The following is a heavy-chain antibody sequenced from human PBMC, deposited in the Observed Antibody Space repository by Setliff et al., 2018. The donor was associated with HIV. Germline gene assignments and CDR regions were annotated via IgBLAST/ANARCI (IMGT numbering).Heavy chain of an antibody. V-gene: IGHV3-48*01. CDR2: ISSTSSTI. CDR1: GSGFTFSSYS. D-gene: IGHD3-16*01. Sequence: LRLSCAASGSGFTFSSYSMNWVRQAPGKGLEWVSYISSTSSTIYYANSVKGRFTISRDDAKNSLYLQMNSLRAEDTAVYYCARGGANPSWFDSWGQGTLVTVSS. CDR3: ARGGANPSWFDS. J-gene: IGHJ5*01.